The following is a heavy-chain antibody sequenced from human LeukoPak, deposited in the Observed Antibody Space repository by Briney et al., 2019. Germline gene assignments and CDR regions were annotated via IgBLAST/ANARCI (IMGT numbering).Heavy chain of an antibody. Sequence: TGGSLRLSCAASGFTFSSYEMNWVRQAPGKGLEWVSYISSSGSTIYYADSVKGRFTISRDNAKNSLYLQMNSLRAEDTAVYYCAKDRRPTSYSSGWLGYWDQGTLINVSS. J-gene: IGHJ4*02. CDR1: GFTFSSYE. CDR3: AKDRRPTSYSSGWLGY. CDR2: ISSSGSTI. D-gene: IGHD6-25*01. V-gene: IGHV3-48*03.